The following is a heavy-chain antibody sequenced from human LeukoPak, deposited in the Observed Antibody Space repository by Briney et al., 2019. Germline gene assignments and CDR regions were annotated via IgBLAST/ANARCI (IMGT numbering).Heavy chain of an antibody. D-gene: IGHD6-19*01. CDR2: MNPNSGNT. CDR3: ARGGSSGWYTPYYYYYGMDV. V-gene: IGHV1-8*01. J-gene: IGHJ6*02. CDR1: GYTFTSYD. Sequence: ASVKVSCKASGYTFTSYDINWVRQATGQGLEWMGWMNPNSGNTGYAQKFQGRVTMTRNTSISTAYMELSSLRSEDTAVYYCARGGSSGWYTPYYYYYGMDVWGQGTTVTVSS.